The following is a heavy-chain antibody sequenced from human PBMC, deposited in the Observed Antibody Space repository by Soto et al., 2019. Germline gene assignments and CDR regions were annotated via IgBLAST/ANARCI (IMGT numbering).Heavy chain of an antibody. CDR3: ARDFWRITIFSPQLRGMDV. CDR2: INPSGGST. J-gene: IGHJ6*02. Sequence: ASVKVSCKASGYTFTSYYMHWVRQAPGQGLEWMGIINPSGGSTSYAQKFQGRVTMTRDTSTSTVYMELSSLRSEDTAVYYCARDFWRITIFSPQLRGMDVWGQGTTVTVSS. D-gene: IGHD3-3*01. V-gene: IGHV1-46*01. CDR1: GYTFTSYY.